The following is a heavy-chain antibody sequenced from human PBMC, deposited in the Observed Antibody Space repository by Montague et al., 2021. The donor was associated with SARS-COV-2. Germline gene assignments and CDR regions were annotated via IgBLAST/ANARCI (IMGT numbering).Heavy chain of an antibody. V-gene: IGHV4-4*02. D-gene: IGHD3-9*01. J-gene: IGHJ4*02. Sequence: SETLSLTCVVSGDSISTDNWWTWVRLPPGKGLEWVGEIYHTGSTKYKPSLKSRVAISVDTSKNQFSLRLTSVTAADPAFYYCVRHPHYDGLNGPPDFWDQGTLVTVSS. CDR3: VRHPHYDGLNGPPDF. CDR2: IYHTGST. CDR1: GDSISTDNW.